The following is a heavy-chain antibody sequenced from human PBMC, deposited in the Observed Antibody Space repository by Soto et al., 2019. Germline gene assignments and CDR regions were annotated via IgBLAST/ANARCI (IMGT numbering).Heavy chain of an antibody. V-gene: IGHV1-18*01. CDR1: GYTFTSYG. CDR2: ISAYNGNT. Sequence: QVQLVQSGAEVKKPGASVKVSCKASGYTFTSYGISWVRQAPGQGLEWMGWISAYNGNTNYAQKLQGRVTMPTETSTSTAYMELRSLRSDDTAVYYCARDETVWVAAAVPGGDYYYGMDVWGQGTTVTVSS. D-gene: IGHD6-13*01. CDR3: ARDETVWVAAAVPGGDYYYGMDV. J-gene: IGHJ6*02.